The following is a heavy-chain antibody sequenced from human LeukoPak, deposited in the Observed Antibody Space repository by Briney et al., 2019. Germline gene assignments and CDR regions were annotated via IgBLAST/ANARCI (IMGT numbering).Heavy chain of an antibody. V-gene: IGHV1-58*02. Sequence: SVKVSCKASGFTFTSSAMQWVRQARGQRLEWIGWIVVGSGNTNYAQKFQERVTITRDMSTSTAYMGLSSLRSEDTAVYYCAADRGGPGARASIWYFDLWGRGTLVTVSS. D-gene: IGHD3-10*01. J-gene: IGHJ2*01. CDR2: IVVGSGNT. CDR3: AADRGGPGARASIWYFDL. CDR1: GFTFTSSA.